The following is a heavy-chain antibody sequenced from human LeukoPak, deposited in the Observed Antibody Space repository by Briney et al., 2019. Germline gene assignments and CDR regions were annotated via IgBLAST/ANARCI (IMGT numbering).Heavy chain of an antibody. CDR2: IYYSGST. J-gene: IGHJ4*02. D-gene: IGHD2-15*01. CDR1: GGSISSYY. Sequence: SETLSLTCTVSGGSISSYYWSWIRQPPGKGLECIGSIYYSGSTNYNPSLKSRVTISVDTSRNQFSLKLSPVTAADTAVYYCARWWSGAFDYWGRGTLVTVSS. V-gene: IGHV4-59*01. CDR3: ARWWSGAFDY.